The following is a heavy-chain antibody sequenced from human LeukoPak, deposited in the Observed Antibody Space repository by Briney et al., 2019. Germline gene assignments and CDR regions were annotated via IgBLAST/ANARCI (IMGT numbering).Heavy chain of an antibody. D-gene: IGHD4/OR15-4a*01. J-gene: IGHJ4*02. CDR2: ISSSSSYI. CDR1: GFTFGSYR. CDR3: ATDDYGAFDY. Sequence: GGSLRLSCAASGFTFGSYRMNWVRQVPGKGLEWVSSISSSSSYIYYADSVKGRFTISRDNAKNSLFLQMHSLRAEDTAVYYCATDDYGAFDYWGQGTLVTVSS. V-gene: IGHV3-21*01.